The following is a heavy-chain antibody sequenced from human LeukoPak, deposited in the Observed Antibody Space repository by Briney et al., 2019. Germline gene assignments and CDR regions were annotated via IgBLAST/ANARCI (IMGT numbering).Heavy chain of an antibody. CDR2: VKEDGSQK. CDR3: AREAY. Sequence: PGGSLRLSCAASGFTFSRSWMSWVRQAPGKGLEWVASVKEDGSQKNYMDSVKGRVTITRDKAKKSQVLEMNSMRVEDTAVYYCAREAYWGPGTLVTVSS. V-gene: IGHV3-7*01. J-gene: IGHJ4*02. CDR1: GFTFSRSW.